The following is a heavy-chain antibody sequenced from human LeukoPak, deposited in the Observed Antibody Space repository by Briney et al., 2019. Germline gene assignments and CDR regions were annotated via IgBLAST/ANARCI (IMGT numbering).Heavy chain of an antibody. D-gene: IGHD3-10*01. CDR3: ARGRMVRGVILHFDY. J-gene: IGHJ4*02. Sequence: PSETLSLTCAVYGGSFSGYYWSWIRQPPGKGLEWIGEINHSGSTNYNPSLKSRVTMSVDTSKNQFSLKLSSVTAADTAVYYCARGRMVRGVILHFDYWGQGTLVTVSS. CDR1: GGSFSGYY. V-gene: IGHV4-34*01. CDR2: INHSGST.